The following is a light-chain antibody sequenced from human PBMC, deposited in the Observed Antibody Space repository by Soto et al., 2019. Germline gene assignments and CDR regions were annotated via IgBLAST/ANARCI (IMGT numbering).Light chain of an antibody. J-gene: IGKJ4*01. CDR1: QSVSSY. CDR3: QQFSSYPLT. CDR2: DAS. Sequence: EIAMKQYQATLSVSPGERATLSCRASQSVSSYLAWYQQKPGQAPRLLIYDASNRATGIPARFSGSGSGTDFTLTISRLEPEDFAVYYCQQFSSYPLTFGGGTKVDIK. V-gene: IGKV3-11*01.